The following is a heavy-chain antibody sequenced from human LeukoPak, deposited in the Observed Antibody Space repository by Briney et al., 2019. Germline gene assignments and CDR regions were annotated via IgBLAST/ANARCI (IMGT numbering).Heavy chain of an antibody. V-gene: IGHV3-23*01. J-gene: IGHJ4*02. CDR1: GFTFSTYG. D-gene: IGHD2-15*01. CDR2: ISGSGGST. CDR3: ANAVVAATWDY. Sequence: GRSLRLSCAASGFTFSTYGMHWVRQAPGKGLEWVSAISGSGGSTYYADSVKGRFTISRDNSKNTLYLQMNSLRAEDTAVYYCANAVVAATWDYWGQGTLVTVSS.